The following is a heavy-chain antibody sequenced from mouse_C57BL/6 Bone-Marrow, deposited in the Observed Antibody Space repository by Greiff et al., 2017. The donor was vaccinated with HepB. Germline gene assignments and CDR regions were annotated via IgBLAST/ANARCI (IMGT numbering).Heavy chain of an antibody. J-gene: IGHJ4*01. Sequence: EVKLMESGPGLVKPSQSLSLTCSVTGYSITSGYYWNWIRQFPGNKLEWMGYISYDGSNNYNPSLKNRISITRDTSKNQFFLKLNSVTTEDTATYYCARERGAYYSNYGGYWGQGTSVTVSS. CDR1: GYSITSGYY. V-gene: IGHV3-6*01. D-gene: IGHD2-5*01. CDR2: ISYDGSN. CDR3: ARERGAYYSNYGGY.